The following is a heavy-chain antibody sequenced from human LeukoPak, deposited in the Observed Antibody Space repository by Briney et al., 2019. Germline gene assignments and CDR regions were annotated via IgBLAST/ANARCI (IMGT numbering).Heavy chain of an antibody. CDR2: IYYSGST. CDR3: ARGHGDYSNWFDP. D-gene: IGHD4-17*01. Sequence: PSETLSLTCTVSDGSISSYYWSWIRQPPGKGLEWIGYIYYSGSTNYNPSLKSRVTISVDTSKNQFSLKLSSVTAADTAVYYCARGHGDYSNWFDPWGQGTLVTVSS. V-gene: IGHV4-59*08. J-gene: IGHJ5*02. CDR1: DGSISSYY.